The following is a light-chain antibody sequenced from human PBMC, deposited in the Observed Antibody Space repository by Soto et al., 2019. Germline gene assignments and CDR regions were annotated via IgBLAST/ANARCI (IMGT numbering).Light chain of an antibody. J-gene: IGKJ2*01. CDR2: AAS. CDR3: QQSYSTPYT. Sequence: DIQMTQSPSSLSASVGDRVTITCRASQSISSYLNWYQQKPGNAPKLLIYAASSLQSGVPSRLSGSGSGTDVTLTISSLQPEDFATYYCQQSYSTPYTFGQGTKLEIK. V-gene: IGKV1-39*01. CDR1: QSISSY.